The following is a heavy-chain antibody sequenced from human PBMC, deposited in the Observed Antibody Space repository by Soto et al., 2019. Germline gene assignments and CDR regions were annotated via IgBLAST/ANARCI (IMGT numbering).Heavy chain of an antibody. CDR2: IKQDGRET. V-gene: IGHV3-7*03. J-gene: IGHJ4*02. CDR3: ARGTSHYNYVHVWY. D-gene: IGHD3-16*01. CDR1: GFTFSSYW. Sequence: EVQLVESGGGLAQPGGSLRLSCAASGFTFSSYWLSWVRQAPGKALECVANIKQDGRETYYVDSVKGRFTISRDNANSALYLQMDSLGAEDTAVYYCARGTSHYNYVHVWYWGQGTHVIVSS.